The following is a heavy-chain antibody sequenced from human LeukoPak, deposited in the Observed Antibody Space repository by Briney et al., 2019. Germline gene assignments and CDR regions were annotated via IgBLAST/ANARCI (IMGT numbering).Heavy chain of an antibody. D-gene: IGHD3-22*01. CDR3: GRAGADSSGYYTIDY. Sequence: PSETLSLTCTVSGGSISSDDYYWSWIRQPPGKGLEWIGYIHYSGSTYYNPSLKSRVSISVDTSKNQFSLRLSCVTAADTAVYYCGRAGADSSGYYTIDYWGQGTLATVSS. CDR2: IHYSGST. J-gene: IGHJ4*02. CDR1: GGSISSDDYY. V-gene: IGHV4-30-4*01.